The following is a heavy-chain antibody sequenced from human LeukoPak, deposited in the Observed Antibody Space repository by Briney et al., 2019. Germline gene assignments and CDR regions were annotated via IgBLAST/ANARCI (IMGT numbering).Heavy chain of an antibody. CDR1: GGSISSSSYY. D-gene: IGHD3-22*01. Sequence: SETLSLTCTVSGGSISSSSYYWGWIRQPPGKGLEWIGSIYYSGSTYYNPSLKSRVTISVDTSKNQFSLKLSSVTAADTAVYYCARDRGYDSTLDYWGQGTLVTVSS. CDR3: ARDRGYDSTLDY. J-gene: IGHJ4*02. CDR2: IYYSGST. V-gene: IGHV4-39*07.